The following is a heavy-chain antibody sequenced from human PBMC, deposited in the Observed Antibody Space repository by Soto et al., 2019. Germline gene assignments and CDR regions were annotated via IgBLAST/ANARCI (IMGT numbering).Heavy chain of an antibody. D-gene: IGHD3-10*01. Sequence: GGSLSLSCAASGFTFSSYWMHWVRQAPGKGLVWVSRMNEDGGTTDYADSVKGRFTISRDNAKNTLYLQMNSLRVEDTAVYYCASDLSGRADVWGQGTTVTVSS. CDR1: GFTFSSYW. V-gene: IGHV3-74*01. CDR3: ASDLSGRADV. CDR2: MNEDGGTT. J-gene: IGHJ6*02.